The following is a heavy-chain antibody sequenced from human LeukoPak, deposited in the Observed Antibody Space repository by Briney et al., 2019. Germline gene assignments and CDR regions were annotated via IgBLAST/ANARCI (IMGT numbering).Heavy chain of an antibody. D-gene: IGHD7-27*01. Sequence: SETLSLTCTVSGGSVSSYYWSWIRQPPAKGLEWIGYIYYSGSTNYNPSLKSRVTISVDTSKNQFSLKLSSVTAADTAVYYCARHPELGMDYFDYWGQGTLVTVSS. CDR3: ARHPELGMDYFDY. V-gene: IGHV4-59*08. J-gene: IGHJ4*02. CDR2: IYYSGST. CDR1: GGSVSSYY.